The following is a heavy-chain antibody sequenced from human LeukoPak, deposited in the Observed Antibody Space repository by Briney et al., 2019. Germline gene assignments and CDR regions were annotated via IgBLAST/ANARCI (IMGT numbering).Heavy chain of an antibody. CDR1: GGTFSSYA. CDR2: IIPIFGTA. Sequence: SVKVSCKASGGTFSSYAISWVRQAPGQGLEWMGGIIPIFGTANYAQKFQGRVTITADESTSTAYMELSSLRPEDTAVYYCARGHDGDYYYYYYMDVWGKGTTVTVSS. D-gene: IGHD3-16*01. CDR3: ARGHDGDYYYYYYMDV. V-gene: IGHV1-69*13. J-gene: IGHJ6*03.